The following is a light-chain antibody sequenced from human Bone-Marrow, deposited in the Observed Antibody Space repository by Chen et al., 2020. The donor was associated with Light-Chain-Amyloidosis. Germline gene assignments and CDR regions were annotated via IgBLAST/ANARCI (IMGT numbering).Light chain of an antibody. J-gene: IGKJ4*01. V-gene: IGKV3-20*01. CDR2: GSS. Sequence: EIVLTTPPGTLSLSPGEGANLSCRASQTISSNYLTWYQQKFGQAPRLLIYGSSSRATGIPDRFTGSGSGTDFTLTINRLEPEDFAMYYCQQYGTSPLTFGGGTKVEIK. CDR1: QTISSNY. CDR3: QQYGTSPLT.